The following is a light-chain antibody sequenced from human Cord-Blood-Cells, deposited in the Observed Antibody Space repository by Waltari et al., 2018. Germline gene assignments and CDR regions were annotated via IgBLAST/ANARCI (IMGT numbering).Light chain of an antibody. CDR1: QSTSSY. CDR2: ATS. J-gene: IGKJ2*03. CDR3: QQSYSTPYS. V-gene: IGKV1-39*01. Sequence: DIQMTQSPSSLSASVGYRVTITCRASQSTSSYLDWYQQEPGKAPKLLIYATSSLQSGVPSRFSGSGAGTDFTLTISSLQTEDFATYYCQQSYSTPYSFGQGTKLEIK.